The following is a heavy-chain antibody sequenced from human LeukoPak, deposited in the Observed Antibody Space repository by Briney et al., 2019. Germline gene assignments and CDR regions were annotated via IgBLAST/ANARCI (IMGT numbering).Heavy chain of an antibody. CDR3: AKSLNYYDSSGFYFDY. J-gene: IGHJ4*02. CDR2: ISGSGGST. D-gene: IGHD3-22*01. CDR1: GFTFSSYA. Sequence: GGSLRLSCAASGFTFSSYAMSWVRQAPGKGLEWVSAISGSGGSTYYADSVKGQFTISRDNSKNTLYLQMNSLRAEDTAVYYCAKSLNYYDSSGFYFDYWGQGTLVTVSS. V-gene: IGHV3-23*01.